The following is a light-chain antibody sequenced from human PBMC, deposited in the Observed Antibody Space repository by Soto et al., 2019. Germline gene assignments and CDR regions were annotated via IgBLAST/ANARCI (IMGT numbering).Light chain of an antibody. CDR2: GAS. Sequence: EIVLTQSPGTLSLSPGERGTLSCRASQTVISTYLAWYQQKPGQAPRLLIYGASSRATGIPDRFSGSGSGTDFTLTISRLEPEDFAVYYCQQYGSSPRTFGQGTKVDIK. J-gene: IGKJ1*01. CDR3: QQYGSSPRT. CDR1: QTVISTY. V-gene: IGKV3-20*01.